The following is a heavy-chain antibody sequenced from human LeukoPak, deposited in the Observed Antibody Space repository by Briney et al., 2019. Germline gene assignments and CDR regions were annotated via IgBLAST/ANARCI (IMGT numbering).Heavy chain of an antibody. Sequence: SVKVSCTASGGTFTSYAISWVRQAPGQGLEWMGGIIPIFGTANYAQKFQGRVTITADKSTSTAYMELSSLRSEDTAVYYCAREMVAARNWFDPWGQGTLVTVSS. D-gene: IGHD2-15*01. CDR3: AREMVAARNWFDP. V-gene: IGHV1-69*06. CDR2: IIPIFGTA. J-gene: IGHJ5*02. CDR1: GGTFTSYA.